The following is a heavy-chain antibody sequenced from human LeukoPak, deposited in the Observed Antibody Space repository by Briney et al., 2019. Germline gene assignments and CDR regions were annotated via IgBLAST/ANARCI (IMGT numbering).Heavy chain of an antibody. Sequence: SQTLSLTCAISGDSVSSKSVAWNWIRQSPSRGLEWLGRTYYRSKWYNDYAVSVESRITINPDTSKNQFSPQLNSVTPEDTAVYYCARGSQSSRWFDPWGQGTLVTVSS. V-gene: IGHV6-1*01. D-gene: IGHD6-6*01. CDR1: GDSVSSKSVA. J-gene: IGHJ5*02. CDR2: TYYRSKWYN. CDR3: ARGSQSSRWFDP.